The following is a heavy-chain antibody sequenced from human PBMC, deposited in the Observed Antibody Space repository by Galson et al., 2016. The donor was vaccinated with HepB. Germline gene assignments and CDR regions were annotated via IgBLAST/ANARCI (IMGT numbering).Heavy chain of an antibody. CDR2: ISSTSDTI. V-gene: IGHV3-48*02. CDR1: GFTLSSYW. CDR3: VRPKTHNWFDP. J-gene: IGHJ5*02. Sequence: SLRLSCAASGFTLSSYWVHWVRQAPGKGLEWLSYISSTSDTIYYADSVRGRFTISRDNAKNSLYLQMNNLRDEDTAVYYCVRPKTHNWFDPWGQGTLVTVSS.